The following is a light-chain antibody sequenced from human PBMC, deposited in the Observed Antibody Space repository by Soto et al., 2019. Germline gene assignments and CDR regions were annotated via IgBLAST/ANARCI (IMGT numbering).Light chain of an antibody. CDR2: EGT. Sequence: QSALTQPASVSGSPGQSITISCTGSSSDIGTYNLVSWYQQHPGKAPKLIIYEGTKWPSGVSNRFSGSKSGNTASLTISGLQAEDEAAYYCCSYVGTSLVFGGGTKVTVL. CDR3: CSYVGTSLV. J-gene: IGLJ2*01. V-gene: IGLV2-23*01. CDR1: SSDIGTYNL.